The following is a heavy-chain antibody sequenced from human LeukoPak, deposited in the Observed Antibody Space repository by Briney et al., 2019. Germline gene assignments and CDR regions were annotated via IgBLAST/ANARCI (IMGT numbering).Heavy chain of an antibody. CDR3: ARARGSYHESWFDP. D-gene: IGHD1-26*01. CDR2: INPNSGGT. CDR1: GYTFTSYG. Sequence: ASVKVSCKASGYTFTSYGISWVRQAPGQGLEWMGWINPNSGGTNYAQTFQGRVTMTRDTSISTAYMELSRLRSDDTAVYYCARARGSYHESWFDPWGQGTLVTVSS. J-gene: IGHJ5*02. V-gene: IGHV1-2*02.